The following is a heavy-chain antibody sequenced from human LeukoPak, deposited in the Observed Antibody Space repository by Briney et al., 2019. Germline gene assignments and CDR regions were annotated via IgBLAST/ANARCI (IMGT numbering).Heavy chain of an antibody. CDR2: TYYRSNVYK. CDR1: GDIFSSNSAA. D-gene: IGHD3-22*01. Sequence: SQTLSLTCAISGDIFSSNSAAWDWIRQSPARGHEWLERTYYRSNVYKDYAGSVKNRITITPDTSKNQFSLQLNCVTPEDTAVYYCARDLGDSSSYTNWGQGTLVTVSS. CDR3: ARDLGDSSSYTN. J-gene: IGHJ4*02. V-gene: IGHV6-1*01.